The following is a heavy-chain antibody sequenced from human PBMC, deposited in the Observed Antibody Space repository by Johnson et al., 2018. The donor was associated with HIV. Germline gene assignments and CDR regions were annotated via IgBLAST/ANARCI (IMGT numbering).Heavy chain of an antibody. CDR1: GFTFSSYA. Sequence: QVQLVESGGGVVQPGRSLRLSCAASGFTFSSYAMHWVRQAPAKGLEWVAVISYDGSDKYYADSVKGRFTISRDSSKNTLYLQMNSLRAEDTALYYCAKALGIVVVLDAFDIWGQGTMVTVSS. CDR2: ISYDGSDK. V-gene: IGHV3-30*04. CDR3: AKALGIVVVLDAFDI. J-gene: IGHJ3*02. D-gene: IGHD3-22*01.